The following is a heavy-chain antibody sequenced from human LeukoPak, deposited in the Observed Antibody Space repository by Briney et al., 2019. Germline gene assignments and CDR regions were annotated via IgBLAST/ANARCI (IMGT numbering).Heavy chain of an antibody. CDR3: AREDCGGDCYNYYYYGMDV. J-gene: IGHJ6*02. Sequence: ASVKVSCKASGGTFSSYAISWVRQAPGQGLEWMGGIIPIIGTANYAQKFQGRVTITADESTSTAYMELSSLRSEDTAVYYCAREDCGGDCYNYYYYGMDVWGQGTTVTVS. CDR2: IIPIIGTA. D-gene: IGHD2-21*02. CDR1: GGTFSSYA. V-gene: IGHV1-69*01.